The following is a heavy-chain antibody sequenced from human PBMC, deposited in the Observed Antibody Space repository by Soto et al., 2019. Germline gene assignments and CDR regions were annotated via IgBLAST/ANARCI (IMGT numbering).Heavy chain of an antibody. CDR3: ARGAALSLEYYYDSSGYASGFDY. Sequence: EASVKVSCKASGYTFTSYYMQWVRQAPGQGLEWMGIINPSGGSTSYAQKFQGRVTMTRDTSTSTVYMELSSLRSEDTAVYYCARGAALSLEYYYDSSGYASGFDYWGQGTLVTVSS. D-gene: IGHD3-22*01. CDR2: INPSGGST. V-gene: IGHV1-46*01. CDR1: GYTFTSYY. J-gene: IGHJ4*02.